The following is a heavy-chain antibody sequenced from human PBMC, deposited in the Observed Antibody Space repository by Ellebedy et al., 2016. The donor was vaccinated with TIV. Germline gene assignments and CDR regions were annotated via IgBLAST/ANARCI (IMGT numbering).Heavy chain of an antibody. CDR2: IFPGDSET. V-gene: IGHV5-51*01. J-gene: IGHJ4*02. CDR3: ASQLADYFDS. CDR1: GYSFTDFW. D-gene: IGHD2-21*01. Sequence: GGSLRLSCKGSGYSFTDFWIGWVRQMPGKGLEYMGIIFPGDSETRYSPSFQGQVTISADKSISTAYLEWSSLKASDTAMYYCASQLADYFDSWGQGTPVTVSS.